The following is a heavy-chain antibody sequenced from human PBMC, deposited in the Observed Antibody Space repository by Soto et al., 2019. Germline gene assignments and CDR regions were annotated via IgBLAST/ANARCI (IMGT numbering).Heavy chain of an antibody. D-gene: IGHD1-1*01. CDR3: ARGGKERFRGPGMDV. CDR1: GDRFSTYA. CDR2: IMTFFGAA. V-gene: IGHV1-69*01. Sequence: QVQLVQSGAEVRKPGSSVRVSCKASGDRFSTYAFNWVRQAPGQGLEWLGGIMTFFGAAMYAQKFQGRVTITADELTSTVYMGLSGLRYEDTAVYYCARGGKERFRGPGMDVWGQGTTVTVSS. J-gene: IGHJ6*02.